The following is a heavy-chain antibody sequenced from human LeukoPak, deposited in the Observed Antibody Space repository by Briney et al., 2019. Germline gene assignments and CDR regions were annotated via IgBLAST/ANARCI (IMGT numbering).Heavy chain of an antibody. J-gene: IGHJ4*02. CDR3: ARALYSNYVRRGYYFDY. V-gene: IGHV4-59*01. CDR1: GGSISSYY. Sequence: PSETLSLTCTVSGGSISSYYWSWIRQPPGKGLEWIGYIYYSGSTNYNPSLKSRVTISVDTSKNQFSLKLSSVTAADTAVYYCARALYSNYVRRGYYFDYWGQGTLVTVSS. D-gene: IGHD4-11*01. CDR2: IYYSGST.